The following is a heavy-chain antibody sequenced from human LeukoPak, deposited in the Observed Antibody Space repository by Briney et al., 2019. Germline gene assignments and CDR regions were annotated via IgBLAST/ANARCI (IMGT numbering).Heavy chain of an antibody. V-gene: IGHV3-30-3*01. D-gene: IGHD3-16*01. CDR3: VALKGGHFDY. J-gene: IGHJ4*02. CDR2: ISYGGSNK. CDR1: GFTFGSYA. Sequence: GGSLRLSCAASGFTFGSYAMHWVRQAPGKGLEWVALISYGGSNKYYADSVKGRFTISRDNSKNTLYLQMNSLRAEDTAVYYCVALKGGHFDYWGQGTLVTVSS.